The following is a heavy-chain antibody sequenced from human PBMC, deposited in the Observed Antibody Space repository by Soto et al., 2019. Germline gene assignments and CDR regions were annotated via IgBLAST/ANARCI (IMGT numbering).Heavy chain of an antibody. CDR3: ARAPVLRYFDRLESLRYYFDY. D-gene: IGHD3-9*01. CDR1: GFTFSSYA. J-gene: IGHJ4*02. CDR2: ISYDGSNK. V-gene: IGHV3-30-3*01. Sequence: PWGSLRLSCAASGFTFSSYAMHWVRQAPGKGLEWVAVISYDGSNKYYADSVKGRFTISRDNSKNTLYLQMNSLRAEDTAVYYCARAPVLRYFDRLESLRYYFDYWGQGTLVTVSS.